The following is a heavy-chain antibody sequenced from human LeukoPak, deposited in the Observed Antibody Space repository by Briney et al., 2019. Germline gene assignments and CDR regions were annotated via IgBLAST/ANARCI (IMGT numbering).Heavy chain of an antibody. CDR2: INPNSGGT. J-gene: IGHJ5*02. D-gene: IGHD3-3*01. CDR3: AREWESRGYDFWSGYYAQYNWFDP. V-gene: IGHV1-2*02. Sequence: ASVKVSCKASGYTFTGYYMHWVRQAPGHGLEWMGWINPNSGGTNYAQKFQGRVTMTRDTSISTAYMELSRLRSDDTAVYYCAREWESRGYDFWSGYYAQYNWFDPWGQGTLVTVSS. CDR1: GYTFTGYY.